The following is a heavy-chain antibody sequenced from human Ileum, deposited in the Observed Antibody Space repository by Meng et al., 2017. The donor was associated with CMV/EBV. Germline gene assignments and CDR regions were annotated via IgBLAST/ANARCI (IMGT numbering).Heavy chain of an antibody. D-gene: IGHD2-15*01. CDR2: ISSSGGS. J-gene: IGHJ6*02. Sequence: GSLRLSCTVSGGSVSRGSYYWSWVRQPPGRGPEWIGYISSSGGSNYDPSLGGRVTMSVDTSKNQFSLNLTSVTTADTAVYYCAGAIARGSYYYGLDIWGPGTTVTVSS. V-gene: IGHV4-61*01. CDR1: GGSVSRGSYY. CDR3: AGAIARGSYYYGLDI.